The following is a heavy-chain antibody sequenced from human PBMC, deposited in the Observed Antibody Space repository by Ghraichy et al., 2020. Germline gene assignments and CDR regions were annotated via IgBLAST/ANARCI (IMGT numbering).Heavy chain of an antibody. J-gene: IGHJ4*02. CDR1: GFSFSDYS. CDR2: ITGSSITI. D-gene: IGHD5-18*01. Sequence: GGSLRLSCEGSGFSFSDYSMIWVRLTPRKALEWVSYITGSSITIFYTDSVKGRFTISRDNAKNSLYLQMNSLRAEDTAVYYCGRGGYIYGSNPVDYWGQGTQVTVSS. V-gene: IGHV3-48*01. CDR3: GRGGYIYGSNPVDY.